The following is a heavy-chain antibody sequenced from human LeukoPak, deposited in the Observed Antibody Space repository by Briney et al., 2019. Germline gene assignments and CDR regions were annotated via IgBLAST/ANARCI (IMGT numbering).Heavy chain of an antibody. D-gene: IGHD2-15*01. CDR3: ARDLGLDNRFDP. J-gene: IGHJ5*02. CDR2: IFSSSTYI. V-gene: IGHV3-21*01. CDR1: GFAFNTYS. Sequence: KPGGSLRLSCAASGFAFNTYSMNWVRQAPGKGLEWVSFIFSSSTYIYYTDSVKGRFTISRDNAKNSLYLQMKSLRAEDTAVYYCARDLGLDNRFDPWGQGTLVTVSS.